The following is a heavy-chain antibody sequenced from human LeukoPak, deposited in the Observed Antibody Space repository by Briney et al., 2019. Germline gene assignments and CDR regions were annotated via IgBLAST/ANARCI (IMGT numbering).Heavy chain of an antibody. CDR2: IYYSGST. CDR1: GGSISSHY. V-gene: IGHV4-59*11. CDR3: ARGYYDSSGGRWLHTYYYYYYMDV. D-gene: IGHD3-22*01. J-gene: IGHJ6*03. Sequence: SETLSLTCTVSGGSISSHYWSWIRQPPGKGLEWIGYIYYSGSTNYNPSLQSRVTISVNKSKNQFSLKLVSVTAADTAVYYCARGYYDSSGGRWLHTYYYYYYMDVWGKGTTVTVSS.